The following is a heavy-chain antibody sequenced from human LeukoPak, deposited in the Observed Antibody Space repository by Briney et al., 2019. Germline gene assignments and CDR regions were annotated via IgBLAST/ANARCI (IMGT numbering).Heavy chain of an antibody. CDR2: ISWNSGSI. Sequence: GGSLRLSCAASGFTFSSYAMNWVRQAPGKGLEWVSGISWNSGSIGYADSVKGRFTISRDNAKNSLYLQMNSLRAEDTALYYCAKSVAVALGWYFDYWGQGTLVTVSS. J-gene: IGHJ4*02. D-gene: IGHD6-19*01. CDR1: GFTFSSYA. CDR3: AKSVAVALGWYFDY. V-gene: IGHV3-9*01.